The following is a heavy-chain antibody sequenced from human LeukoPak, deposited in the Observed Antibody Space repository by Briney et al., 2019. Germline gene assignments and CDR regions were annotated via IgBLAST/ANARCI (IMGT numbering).Heavy chain of an antibody. D-gene: IGHD2-15*01. CDR1: GFTFSSYA. Sequence: GGSLRLSCAASGFTFSSYAMSWVRQAPGKGLEWVSAISGSGGSTYYADSVKGRFTISRDNSKNTPYLQMNSLRAEDTAVYYCAKGDIVRFCLDYWGQGTLVTVSS. V-gene: IGHV3-23*01. CDR2: ISGSGGST. J-gene: IGHJ4*02. CDR3: AKGDIVRFCLDY.